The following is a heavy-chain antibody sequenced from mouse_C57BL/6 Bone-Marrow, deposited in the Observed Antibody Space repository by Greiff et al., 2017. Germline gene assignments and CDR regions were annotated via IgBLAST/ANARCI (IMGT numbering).Heavy chain of an antibody. V-gene: IGHV1-64*01. CDR3: SREDGYYLDYFDY. J-gene: IGHJ2*01. D-gene: IGHD2-3*01. CDR2: IHPNSGST. CDR1: GYTFTSYW. Sequence: QVQLQQPGAELVKPGASVKLSCKASGYTFTSYWMHWVKQRPGQGLEWIGMIHPNSGSTNYNEKFKSKATLTVDKSSSSAYMQLSRLTSEDSAVYVWSREDGYYLDYFDYWGQGTTLTVSS.